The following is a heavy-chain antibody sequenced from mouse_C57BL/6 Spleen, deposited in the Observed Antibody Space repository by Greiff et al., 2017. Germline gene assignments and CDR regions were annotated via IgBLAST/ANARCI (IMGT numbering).Heavy chain of an antibody. J-gene: IGHJ1*03. D-gene: IGHD1-1*01. CDR1: GYSITNGNHW. CDR3: ARGEDYYGSNGYFDV. CDR2: ISSSGST. V-gene: IGHV3-4*01. Sequence: EVHLVESGPALVKPSQSVSLTCTVTGYSITNGNHWWNWIRQVSGSKLEWIGYISSSGSTDTTPFHNSRPSTISNTSKNQLFLQLHSVTTEDIATYYCARGEDYYGSNGYFDVWGTGTTVTVSS.